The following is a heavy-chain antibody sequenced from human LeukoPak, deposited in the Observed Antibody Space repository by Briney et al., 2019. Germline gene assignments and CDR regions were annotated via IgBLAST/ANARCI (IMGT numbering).Heavy chain of an antibody. V-gene: IGHV3-11*04. J-gene: IGHJ4*02. D-gene: IGHD6-19*01. CDR1: GFTFSDHY. CDR2: ISTSDNTI. CDR3: ARWFTSGRGFFDY. Sequence: GGSLRLSCAASGFTFSDHYISWLRQAPGKGLEWISYISTSDNTIKYADSVKGRFSISRDNAKNSLYLQMNSLRDEDTAVYYCARWFTSGRGFFDYWGQGILVTVSS.